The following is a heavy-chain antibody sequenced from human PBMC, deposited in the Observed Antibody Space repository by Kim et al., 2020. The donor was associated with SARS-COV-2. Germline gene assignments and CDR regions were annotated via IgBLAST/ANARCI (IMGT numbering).Heavy chain of an antibody. CDR2: IYYSVST. D-gene: IGHD3-9*01. Sequence: SETLSLTCTVSGGSISSSSYYWGWIRQPPGKGLEWIGSIYYSVSTYYNPSLKSRVTISVDTSKNQFSPKLSSVTAADTAVYYCARHLSTYYDILTGIIDWSQGTLVTVSS. V-gene: IGHV4-39*01. CDR1: GGSISSSSYY. J-gene: IGHJ4*02. CDR3: ARHLSTYYDILTGIID.